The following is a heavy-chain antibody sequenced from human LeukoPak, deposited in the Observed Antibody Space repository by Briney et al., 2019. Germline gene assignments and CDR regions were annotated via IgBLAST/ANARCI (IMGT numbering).Heavy chain of an antibody. CDR2: IYYSGST. CDR1: GGSISSYY. J-gene: IGHJ5*02. V-gene: IGHV4-59*01. D-gene: IGHD3-22*01. Sequence: SETLSLTCTVSGGSISSYYWSWIRQPPGKGLEWIGYIYYSGSTNYNPSLKSRVTISVDTSKNQFSLKLSSVTAADTAVYYCARGDYYDSSGYYWLPFDPRGQGALVTVSS. CDR3: ARGDYYDSSGYYWLPFDP.